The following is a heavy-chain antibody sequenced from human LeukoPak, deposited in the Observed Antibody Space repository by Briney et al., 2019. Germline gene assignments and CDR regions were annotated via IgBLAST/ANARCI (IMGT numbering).Heavy chain of an antibody. CDR1: GFTFSSYG. CDR3: ARGGEGLL. Sequence: RPGGSLRLSCAASGFTFSSYGMHWVRQAPGKGLEWVAVISYDGSNKYYADSVKGRFTISRDNSKNTLYLQMNSLRAEDTAMYYCARGGEGLLWGQGILVTVSS. CDR2: ISYDGSNK. D-gene: IGHD2-15*01. V-gene: IGHV3-30*03. J-gene: IGHJ4*02.